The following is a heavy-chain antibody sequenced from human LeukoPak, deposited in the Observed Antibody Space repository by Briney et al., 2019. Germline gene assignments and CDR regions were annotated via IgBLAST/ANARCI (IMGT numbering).Heavy chain of an antibody. CDR3: ARDPITMVRGVREDY. V-gene: IGHV4-34*01. J-gene: IGHJ4*02. CDR1: GGSFSGYY. CDR2: INHSGST. D-gene: IGHD3-10*01. Sequence: SETLSLTCAVYGGSFSGYYWSWIRQPPGKGLEWIGEINHSGSTNYNPSLKSRVTISVDTSKNQFSLKLSSVTAADTAVYYCARDPITMVRGVREDYWGQGTLVTVSS.